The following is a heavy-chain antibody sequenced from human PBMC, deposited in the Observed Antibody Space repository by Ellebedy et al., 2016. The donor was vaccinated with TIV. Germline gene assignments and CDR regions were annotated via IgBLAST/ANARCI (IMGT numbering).Heavy chain of an antibody. CDR1: GGSFSGYY. CDR3: ARGRGGSYSIPFDY. V-gene: IGHV4-34*01. CDR2: INHHGST. J-gene: IGHJ4*02. D-gene: IGHD1-26*01. Sequence: SETLSLXCAVYGGSFSGYYWSWIRQPPGKGPEWIGEINHHGSTNYNPSLKSRVTISVDTSKNQFSLKLSSVTAADTAVYYCARGRGGSYSIPFDYWGQGTLVTVSS.